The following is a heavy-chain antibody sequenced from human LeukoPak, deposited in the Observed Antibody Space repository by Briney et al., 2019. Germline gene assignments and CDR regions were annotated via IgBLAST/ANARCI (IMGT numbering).Heavy chain of an antibody. V-gene: IGHV1-24*01. D-gene: IGHD2-2*01. CDR1: GYTLTELS. J-gene: IGHJ5*02. CDR2: FDPEDGET. CDR3: ATYIVVVPAAIGRDSWFDP. Sequence: ASVKVSCKVSGYTLTELSMHWVRQASGKGLEWMGGFDPEDGETIYAQKFQGRVTMTEDTSTDTAYMELSSLRSEDTAVYYCATYIVVVPAAIGRDSWFDPWGQGTLVTVSS.